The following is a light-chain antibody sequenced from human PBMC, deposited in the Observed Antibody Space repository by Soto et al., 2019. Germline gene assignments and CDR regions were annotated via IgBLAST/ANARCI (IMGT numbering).Light chain of an antibody. CDR2: DAS. CDR1: QSVSSY. Sequence: EIVLTQSPATLSLSPGERATRSCRASQSVSSYLAWYQQKPGQAPRLLIYDASNRATGIRARFSGSGSGTDFTLTISSLEPEDFAVYYCQQRSNWLTFGGGTKVEIK. J-gene: IGKJ4*01. CDR3: QQRSNWLT. V-gene: IGKV3-11*01.